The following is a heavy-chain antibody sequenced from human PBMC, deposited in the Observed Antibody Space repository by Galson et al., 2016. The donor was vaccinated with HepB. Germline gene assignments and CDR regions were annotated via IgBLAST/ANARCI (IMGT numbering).Heavy chain of an antibody. CDR1: GFTFSAYT. Sequence: SLRLSCATSGFTFSAYTMNWVRQAPGKGLEWISYIGSRDSIMYYADPVRGRFTISRDDAENSLFLQMNSLRYEDTAVYYCVMDLTGDWFRGHWGQGSLVIVSS. D-gene: IGHD3-9*01. CDR3: VMDLTGDWFRGH. CDR2: IGSRDSIM. V-gene: IGHV3-48*02. J-gene: IGHJ4*02.